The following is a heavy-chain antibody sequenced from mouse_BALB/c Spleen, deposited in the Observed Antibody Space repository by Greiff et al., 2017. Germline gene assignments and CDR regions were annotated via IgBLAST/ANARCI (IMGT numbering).Heavy chain of an antibody. CDR1: GFNIKDTY. Sequence: EVQLQQSGAELVKPGASVKLSCTASGFNIKDTYMHWVKQRPEQGLEWIGRIDPANGNTKYDPKFQGKATITADTSSNPAYLQLSSLTSEDTAVYYCAVITTVGYFDYWGQGTTLTVSS. V-gene: IGHV14-3*02. CDR2: IDPANGNT. D-gene: IGHD1-1*01. J-gene: IGHJ2*01. CDR3: AVITTVGYFDY.